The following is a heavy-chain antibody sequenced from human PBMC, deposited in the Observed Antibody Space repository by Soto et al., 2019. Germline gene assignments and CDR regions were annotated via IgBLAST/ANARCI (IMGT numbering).Heavy chain of an antibody. Sequence: QVQLVQSGAEVRQPASSVKVSCKTSGGTFSSYAISWVRQAPGQGLEWMGGIVPIVDTATYAQNFQGRVTTTADEGAGTVYTDQRSLRSDDTAVYYCLRVVAIPGSPDNWGQGALVTVS. CDR1: GGTFSSYA. J-gene: IGHJ4*02. V-gene: IGHV1-69*12. CDR3: LRVVAIPGSPDN. D-gene: IGHD2-15*01. CDR2: IVPIVDTA.